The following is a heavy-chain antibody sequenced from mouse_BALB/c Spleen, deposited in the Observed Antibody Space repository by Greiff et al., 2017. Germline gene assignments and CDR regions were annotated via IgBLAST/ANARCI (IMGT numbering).Heavy chain of an antibody. D-gene: IGHD2-1*01. V-gene: IGHV14-1*02. CDR2: IDPENGNT. CDR3: ARRVYYWMDY. CDR1: GFNIKDYY. J-gene: IGHJ4*01. Sequence: EVQLQESGAELVRPGALVKLSCKASGFNIKDYYMHWVKQRPEQGLEWIGWIDPENGNTIYDPKFQGKASITADTSSNTAYLQLSSLTSEDTAVYYCARRVYYWMDYWGQGTSVTVSS.